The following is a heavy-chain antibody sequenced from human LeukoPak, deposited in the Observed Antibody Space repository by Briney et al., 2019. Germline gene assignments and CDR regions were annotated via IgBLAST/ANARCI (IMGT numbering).Heavy chain of an antibody. CDR2: ISSSSSYI. J-gene: IGHJ3*02. CDR1: GFTFGSYS. Sequence: GGSLRLSCAASGFTFGSYSMNWVRQAPGKGLEWVSSISSSSSYIYYADSVKGRFTISRDNSKNTLYLQMNSLRAEDTAVYYCAKDLDSSLYAFDIWGQGTMVTVSS. V-gene: IGHV3-21*04. D-gene: IGHD3-22*01. CDR3: AKDLDSSLYAFDI.